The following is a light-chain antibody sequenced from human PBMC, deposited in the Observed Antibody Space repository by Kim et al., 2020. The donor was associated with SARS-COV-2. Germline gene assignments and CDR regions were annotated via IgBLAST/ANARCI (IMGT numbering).Light chain of an antibody. V-gene: IGKV3-20*01. Sequence: SPGESATLSCRASQSVSSSYLAWYQQKPGQAPRLLIYGASSRATGIPDRFSGSGSGTDFTLTISRLEPEDFAVYYCQQYGSSPATFGQGTRLEIK. CDR3: QQYGSSPAT. CDR1: QSVSSSY. CDR2: GAS. J-gene: IGKJ5*01.